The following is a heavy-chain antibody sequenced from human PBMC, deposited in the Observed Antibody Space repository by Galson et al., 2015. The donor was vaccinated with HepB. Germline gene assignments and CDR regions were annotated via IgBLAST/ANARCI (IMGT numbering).Heavy chain of an antibody. Sequence: SVKVSCKASGYTFTSYGISWVRQAPGQGLEWMGWISAYNGNTNYAQKLQGRVTMTTDTSTSTAYMELRSLRSDDTAVYYCARSSRPSYYYYYYMDVWGKGTTVTVSS. D-gene: IGHD6-6*01. CDR1: GYTFTSYG. CDR3: ARSSRPSYYYYYYMDV. CDR2: ISAYNGNT. J-gene: IGHJ6*03. V-gene: IGHV1-18*01.